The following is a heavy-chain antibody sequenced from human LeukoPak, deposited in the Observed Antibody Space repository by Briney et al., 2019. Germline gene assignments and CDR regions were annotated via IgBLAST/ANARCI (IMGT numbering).Heavy chain of an antibody. CDR1: GGSFSGYY. CDR2: INHSGST. CDR3: ARVKGYYGSGSYSLDY. D-gene: IGHD3-10*01. Sequence: SETLSLTCAVYGGSFSGYYWNWIRQPPGKGLEWIGEINHSGSTNYNPSLKSRVTISVDTSKNQFSLKLSSVTAADTAVYYCARVKGYYGSGSYSLDYWGQGTLVTVSS. J-gene: IGHJ4*02. V-gene: IGHV4-34*01.